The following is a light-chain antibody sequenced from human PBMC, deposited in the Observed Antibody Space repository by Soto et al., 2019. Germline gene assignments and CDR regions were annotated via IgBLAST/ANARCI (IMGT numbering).Light chain of an antibody. J-gene: IGKJ1*01. CDR1: QSVSTY. CDR2: GAS. CDR3: QQYGSSLTWT. Sequence: ETVLRQSPCTLSLSPGDRATLSCRPSQSVSTYLAWYQHKPGQAPRLLIYGASTRATGIPDRFSGSGSGTDFTLTISRLEPEDFAVYYCQQYGSSLTWTFGQGTKVDIK. V-gene: IGKV3-20*01.